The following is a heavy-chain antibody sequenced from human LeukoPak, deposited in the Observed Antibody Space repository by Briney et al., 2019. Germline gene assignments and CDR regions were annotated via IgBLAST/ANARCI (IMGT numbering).Heavy chain of an antibody. CDR3: ATGDSSKFDY. J-gene: IGHJ4*02. CDR1: GGSFSGYY. V-gene: IGHV4-34*01. D-gene: IGHD3-22*01. CDR2: INHSGST. Sequence: SGTLSLTCAVYGGSFSGYYWSWIRQPPGKGLEWIGEINHSGSTNYNPSLKSRVTISVDTSKNQFSLKPSSVTAADTAVYYCATGDSSKFDYWGQGTLVTVSS.